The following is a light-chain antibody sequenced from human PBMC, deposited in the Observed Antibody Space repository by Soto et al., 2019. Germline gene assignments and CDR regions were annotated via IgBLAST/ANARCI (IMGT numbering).Light chain of an antibody. J-gene: IGKJ1*01. Sequence: SQPSLKFSAGERAALACRAIQAISSNCLVWYQVKSGRAPRVLIHSASIRATDIQDRFSGSGSGTEFTLTISSLQSEDFAVYYFQQYNNVPPKTFGQGTKVDIK. CDR3: QQYNNVPPKT. CDR1: QAISSN. V-gene: IGKV3D-15*01. CDR2: SAS.